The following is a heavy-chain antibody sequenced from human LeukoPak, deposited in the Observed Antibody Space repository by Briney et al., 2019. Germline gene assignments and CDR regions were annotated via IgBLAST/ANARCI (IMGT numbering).Heavy chain of an antibody. J-gene: IGHJ4*02. V-gene: IGHV3-23*01. CDR2: ISGSGGST. Sequence: GGSLRLSCVASGFTFSNYGMHWVRQAPGKGLEWVSAISGSGGSTYYADSVKGRFTISRDNSKNTLYLQMNSLRAEDTAVYYCAKVQSSSWYYFDYWGQGTLVTVSS. CDR1: GFTFSNYG. D-gene: IGHD6-13*01. CDR3: AKVQSSSWYYFDY.